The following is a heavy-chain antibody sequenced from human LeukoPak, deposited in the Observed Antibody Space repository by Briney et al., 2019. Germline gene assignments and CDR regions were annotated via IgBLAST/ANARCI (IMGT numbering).Heavy chain of an antibody. D-gene: IGHD4-17*01. J-gene: IGHJ4*02. CDR3: ARLTTVTAPLGY. CDR2: IYPADSDT. V-gene: IGHV5-51*01. CDR1: GYTFTDYW. Sequence: GESLKISCKGSGYTFTDYWIGWVRQIPGKGLEWMGIIYPADSDTMYSPSFQGQVTISADKSISTAYLQWSSLKASDTATYYCARLTTVTAPLGYWGQGTLVTVSS.